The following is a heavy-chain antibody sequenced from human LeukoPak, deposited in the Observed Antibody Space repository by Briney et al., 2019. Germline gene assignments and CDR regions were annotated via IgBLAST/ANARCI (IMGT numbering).Heavy chain of an antibody. CDR2: ISSSSSYI. Sequence: GGSLRLSCAASGFTFSSYSMNWVRQAPGKGLEWVLSISSSSSYIYYADSVKGRFTISRDNAKNSLYLQMNSLRAEDTAVYYCAKPSGITIFGVGFDYWGQGTLVTVSS. D-gene: IGHD3-3*01. V-gene: IGHV3-21*04. CDR1: GFTFSSYS. J-gene: IGHJ4*02. CDR3: AKPSGITIFGVGFDY.